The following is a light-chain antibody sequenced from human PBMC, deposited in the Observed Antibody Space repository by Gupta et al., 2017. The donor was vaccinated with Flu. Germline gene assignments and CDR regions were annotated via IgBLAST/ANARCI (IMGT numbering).Light chain of an antibody. Sequence: SSVLTQPPSVSVAPGQTARITWGGNNIGAKSVHWYQQRPGQAPVLVLYDDNERPSGIPERFSGSNSGNTATLTISRVEAGDEADFYCQVWDSSDESLVFGTGTKVTVL. CDR3: QVWDSSDESLV. V-gene: IGLV3-21*02. CDR2: DDN. CDR1: NIGAKS. J-gene: IGLJ1*01.